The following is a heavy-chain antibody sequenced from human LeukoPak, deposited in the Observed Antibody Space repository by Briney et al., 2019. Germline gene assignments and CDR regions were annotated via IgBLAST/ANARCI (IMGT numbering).Heavy chain of an antibody. CDR2: IRYDGSNE. D-gene: IGHD2-2*01. CDR3: TDQKGADD. V-gene: IGHV3-30*02. CDR1: GFTFSSYG. J-gene: IGHJ4*02. Sequence: GGSLRLSCAASGFTFSSYGMHWVRQAPGKGLEWVSFIRYDGSNEYYADSVRGRFTISRDNSKNTLYLQMNSLRAGDTAVYYCTDQKGADDWGQGTLVTVSS.